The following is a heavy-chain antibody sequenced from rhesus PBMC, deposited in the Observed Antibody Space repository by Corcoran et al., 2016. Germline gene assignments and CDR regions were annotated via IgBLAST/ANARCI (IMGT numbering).Heavy chain of an antibody. CDR1: GFTFSDYY. CDR2: INSGGGST. Sequence: EVQLVESGGGLAKPGGSLRLSCAASGFTFSDYYMHWVRQASGKGLDWVSAINSGGGSTYYADSVKGRFTISRDNSKNTLSLQMNSLRAEDTAVYYCAKIEPPFDYWGQGVLVTVSS. J-gene: IGHJ4*01. V-gene: IGHV3S25*01. CDR3: AKIEPPFDY.